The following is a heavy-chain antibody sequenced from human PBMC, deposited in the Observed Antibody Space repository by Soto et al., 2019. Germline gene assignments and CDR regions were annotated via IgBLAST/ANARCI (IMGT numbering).Heavy chain of an antibody. CDR2: TYSGGDT. CDR1: GVTVGNNY. D-gene: IGHD4-17*01. J-gene: IGHJ4*02. V-gene: IGHV3-66*01. CDR3: ARNVPVTALGY. Sequence: EVRLVESGGGLVQPGWSLRLSCAASGVTVGNNYMSWVRQAPGKGLEWGSVTYSGGDTRYADSVESSFTMSRDSTKNTVYLQMDSLSAEDTAVYFCARNVPVTALGYWGQGSLVTVSS.